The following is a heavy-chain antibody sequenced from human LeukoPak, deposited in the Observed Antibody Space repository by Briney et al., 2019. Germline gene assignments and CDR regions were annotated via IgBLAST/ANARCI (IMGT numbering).Heavy chain of an antibody. Sequence: PSETLSLTCTVSGGSISGYYWSWIRQPPGKGLEWIGYIYYSGSTNYNPSLKRRVTISVDTSKNQFSLKLSSVTAADTAVYYCARVGTYGSGSYLSWLDYWGQGTLVTVSS. J-gene: IGHJ4*02. D-gene: IGHD3-10*01. CDR3: ARVGTYGSGSYLSWLDY. V-gene: IGHV4-59*01. CDR2: IYYSGST. CDR1: GGSISGYY.